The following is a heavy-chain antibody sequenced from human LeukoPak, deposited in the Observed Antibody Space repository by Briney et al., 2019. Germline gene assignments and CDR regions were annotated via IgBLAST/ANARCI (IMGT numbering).Heavy chain of an antibody. J-gene: IGHJ4*02. Sequence: PGGSLRLSCVASRFSFSNFWMIWVRQAAGKWLEWVANINEDGSEKNYVDSVKGRFTISRDNAKNSLYLQMNSLRVEDTAVYYCVRDRSTTTVTRFDSWGQGTLVTVSS. CDR3: VRDRSTTTVTRFDS. CDR1: RFSFSNFW. CDR2: INEDGSEK. V-gene: IGHV3-7*01. D-gene: IGHD4-17*01.